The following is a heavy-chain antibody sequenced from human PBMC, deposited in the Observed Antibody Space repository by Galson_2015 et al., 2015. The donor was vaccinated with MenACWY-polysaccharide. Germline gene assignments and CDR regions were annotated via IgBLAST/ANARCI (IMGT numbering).Heavy chain of an antibody. D-gene: IGHD2-15*01. Sequence: SLRLSCAASGFTFSNYVMSWVRQAPGKGLEGVSAISGSGDITYYADSVKGRFTISRDKSKNTLYLQMNSLGAEDTAVYYCAKVQDRRSRHYGMDVWGQGTTVIVSS. J-gene: IGHJ6*02. V-gene: IGHV3-23*01. CDR2: ISGSGDIT. CDR1: GFTFSNYV. CDR3: AKVQDRRSRHYGMDV.